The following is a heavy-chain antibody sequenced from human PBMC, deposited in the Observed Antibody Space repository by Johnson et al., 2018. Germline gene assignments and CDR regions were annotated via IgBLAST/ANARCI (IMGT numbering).Heavy chain of an antibody. CDR2: ISYDGSNK. J-gene: IGHJ6*03. CDR3: AKGNSYDFWSGYLQEYYYYYMDV. CDR1: GFTFSSYG. D-gene: IGHD3-3*01. Sequence: QVQLVQSGGGVVQPGRSLRLSCAASGFTFSSYGMHWVRQAPGKGLEWVAVISYDGSNKYYADSVKGRFTISRDNSKNTLYLQMNSLRAEDTAVYYCAKGNSYDFWSGYLQEYYYYYMDVWGQGTTVTGSS. V-gene: IGHV3-30*18.